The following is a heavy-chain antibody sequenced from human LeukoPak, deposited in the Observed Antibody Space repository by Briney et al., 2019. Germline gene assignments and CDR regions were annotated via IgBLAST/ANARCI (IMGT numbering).Heavy chain of an antibody. CDR3: AKTLGTAVAGGFDY. CDR1: GFTFSNYA. V-gene: IGHV3-23*01. D-gene: IGHD6-19*01. Sequence: GGSLRLSCAASGFTFSNYAMSWVRQAPGKGLEWVSAISGTGGNTYYADSVKGRFTISRDNSKNTLYLQMNSLRAEDTAVYYCAKTLGTAVAGGFDYWGQGTLVTVSS. CDR2: ISGTGGNT. J-gene: IGHJ4*02.